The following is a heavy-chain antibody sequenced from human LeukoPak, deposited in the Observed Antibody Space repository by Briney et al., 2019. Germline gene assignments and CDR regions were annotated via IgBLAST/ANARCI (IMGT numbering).Heavy chain of an antibody. CDR1: GYTFTGYY. CDR2: INPNSGGT. Sequence: ASVKVSCKASGYTFTGYYMHWVRPAPGQGLEWMGWINPNSGGTNYAQKFQGRVTMTRDTSISTAYMELSRLRSDDTAVYYCAKEVPGIAASGGRSFDPWGQGTLVTVSS. D-gene: IGHD6-13*01. V-gene: IGHV1-2*02. J-gene: IGHJ5*02. CDR3: AKEVPGIAASGGRSFDP.